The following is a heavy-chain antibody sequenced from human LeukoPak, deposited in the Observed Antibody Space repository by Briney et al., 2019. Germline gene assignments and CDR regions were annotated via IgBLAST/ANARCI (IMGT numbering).Heavy chain of an antibody. D-gene: IGHD3-9*01. J-gene: IGHJ5*02. CDR2: INPSGAST. V-gene: IGHV1-46*01. Sequence: AASVKVSCKSSGGTFSRYAIRWVRQAPGQGLEWMGKINPSGASTSYAQKFQGRVTMTRDVSTSTVYMELSSLRSEDTAVYYCARYRPLRYFDWLGFGGFDPWGQGTLVTVSS. CDR1: GGTFSRYA. CDR3: ARYRPLRYFDWLGFGGFDP.